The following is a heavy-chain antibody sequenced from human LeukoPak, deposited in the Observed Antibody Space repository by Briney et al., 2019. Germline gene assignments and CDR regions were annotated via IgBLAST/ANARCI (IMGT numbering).Heavy chain of an antibody. CDR2: ISGSGGSI. D-gene: IGHD3-10*01. V-gene: IGHV3-23*01. Sequence: PGGSLRLSCAASGFTFSSYAMSWVRQAPGKGLEWVSAISGSGGSIYYADSVKGRFTISRDNSKNTLYLQMNSLRAEDTAVYYCAKAQITMVRGVIPPRDWGQGTLVTVSS. J-gene: IGHJ4*02. CDR1: GFTFSSYA. CDR3: AKAQITMVRGVIPPRD.